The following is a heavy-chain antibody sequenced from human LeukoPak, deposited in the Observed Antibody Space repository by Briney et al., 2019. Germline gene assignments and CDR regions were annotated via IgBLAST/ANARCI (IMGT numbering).Heavy chain of an antibody. Sequence: AETLSLTCAVSGGSISNYYWSWIRQPAGKGLEWIGRIYTRGSTNYNPSLKSRVTMSVDTSKNQFPLKLSSVTAADTDVYYCARGRYCSADSCSGGDAFDIWGQGTMVSVSS. J-gene: IGHJ3*02. D-gene: IGHD2-15*01. CDR1: GGSISNYY. V-gene: IGHV4-4*07. CDR2: IYTRGST. CDR3: ARGRYCSADSCSGGDAFDI.